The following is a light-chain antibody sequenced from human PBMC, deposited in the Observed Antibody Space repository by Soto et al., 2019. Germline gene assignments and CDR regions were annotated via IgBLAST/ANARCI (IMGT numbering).Light chain of an antibody. CDR2: AAS. Sequence: DIQMTQSPSSLSASVGDRVTITCRARQSISSYLNWYQQKPGKAPKLLIYAASSLQGGVPSRFSGSGSGTDFTLTISRLQPEDFAAYYCQQSYSTPLDTFGQGTKLEIK. CDR3: QQSYSTPLDT. V-gene: IGKV1-39*01. J-gene: IGKJ2*01. CDR1: QSISSY.